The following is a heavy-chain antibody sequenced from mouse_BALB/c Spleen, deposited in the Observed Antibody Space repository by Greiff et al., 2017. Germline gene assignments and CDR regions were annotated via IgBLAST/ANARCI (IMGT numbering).Heavy chain of an antibody. Sequence: VQLQQSGAELVRPGVSVKISCKGSGYTFTDYAMHWVKQSHAKSLEWIGVISTYYGDASYNQKFKGKATMTVDKSSSTAYMELARLTSEDSAIYYCAREGVRRGNYFDYWGQGTTLTVSS. CDR2: ISTYYGDA. CDR3: AREGVRRGNYFDY. D-gene: IGHD2-14*01. V-gene: IGHV1S137*01. J-gene: IGHJ2*01. CDR1: GYTFTDYA.